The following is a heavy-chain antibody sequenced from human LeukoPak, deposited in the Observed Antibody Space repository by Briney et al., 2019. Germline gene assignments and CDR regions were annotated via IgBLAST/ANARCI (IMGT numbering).Heavy chain of an antibody. Sequence: PSQTLSLTCTVSGGSISSGGYYWSWVRLHPGKGLEWIGYIYSSGATYYNPSLTSRVSISVDTSKNQFSLKLSSVTAADTAVYYCARRVIAAAGRFDYWGQGTLVTVST. V-gene: IGHV4-31*03. J-gene: IGHJ4*02. CDR3: ARRVIAAAGRFDY. CDR1: GGSISSGGYY. CDR2: IYSSGAT. D-gene: IGHD6-13*01.